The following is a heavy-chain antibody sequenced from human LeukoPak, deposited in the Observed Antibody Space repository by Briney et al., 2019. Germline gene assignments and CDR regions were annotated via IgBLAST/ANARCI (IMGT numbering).Heavy chain of an antibody. D-gene: IGHD4-11*01. CDR2: IYSGGTA. CDR3: ARTLVTTGFDY. Sequence: GGSRRLSCAASGFTVSANYMSWVRQAPGKGLEWVSLIYSGGTAYYADSVKGRFTISRDNSKNTLYLQMNSLRAEDAAIYYCARTLVTTGFDYWGQGTLVTVSS. J-gene: IGHJ4*02. V-gene: IGHV3-53*01. CDR1: GFTVSANY.